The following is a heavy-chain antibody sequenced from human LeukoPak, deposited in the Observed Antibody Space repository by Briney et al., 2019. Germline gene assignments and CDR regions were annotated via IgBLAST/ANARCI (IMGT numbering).Heavy chain of an antibody. D-gene: IGHD1-26*01. V-gene: IGHV4-34*01. CDR1: GGSFSGYY. CDR3: ARGRGSGSYFWCDP. CDR2: INHSGSI. Sequence: SETLSLTCAVYGGSFSGYYWSWIRQPPGKGLEWIGEINHSGSINYNPSLNSRVTISVDTSKNQFSLKLSSVTAADTAVYYCARGRGSGSYFWCDPWGQGTLVTVSS. J-gene: IGHJ5*02.